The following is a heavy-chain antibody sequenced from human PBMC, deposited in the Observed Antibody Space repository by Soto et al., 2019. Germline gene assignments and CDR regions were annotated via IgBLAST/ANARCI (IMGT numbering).Heavy chain of an antibody. V-gene: IGHV4-39*07. CDR1: GGSISSSSYY. D-gene: IGHD3-10*01. J-gene: IGHJ5*02. CDR3: ARLRGSLGSRFDP. CDR2: IYYSGST. Sequence: SETLSLTCTVSGGSISSSSYYWGWIRQPPGKGLEWIGSIYYSGSTNYNPSLKSRVTISVDTSKHQFSLKLRSVTAADTAVYYCARLRGSLGSRFDPWGQGTLVTVSS.